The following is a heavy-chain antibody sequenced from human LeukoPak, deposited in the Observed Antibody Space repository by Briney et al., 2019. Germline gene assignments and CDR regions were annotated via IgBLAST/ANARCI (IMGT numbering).Heavy chain of an antibody. V-gene: IGHV4-38-2*02. CDR3: ARDVPNSGYDDGLDY. Sequence: PGGSLRLSCAASGFTFSSYSMNWVHQAPGKGLEWIGSIYHSGSTYYNPSLKSRVTISVDTSKNQFSLKLSSVTAADTAVYYCARDVPNSGYDDGLDYWGQGTLVTVSS. J-gene: IGHJ4*02. D-gene: IGHD5-12*01. CDR2: IYHSGST. CDR1: GFTFSSYS.